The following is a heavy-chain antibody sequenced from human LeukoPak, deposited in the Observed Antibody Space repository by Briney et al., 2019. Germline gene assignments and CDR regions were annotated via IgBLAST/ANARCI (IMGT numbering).Heavy chain of an antibody. CDR2: IYSGGRT. Sequence: SETLSLTCTVSGGSLSTAGYYWGWIRQPPGKGLEWIGSIYSGGRTYYNPSLESRVTISKDTSKNQFSLRLTSVTAADTAVYYCAKDHGSGSEFDYWSQGTLVTVSS. CDR1: GGSLSTAGYY. CDR3: AKDHGSGSEFDY. D-gene: IGHD3-10*01. J-gene: IGHJ4*02. V-gene: IGHV4-39*07.